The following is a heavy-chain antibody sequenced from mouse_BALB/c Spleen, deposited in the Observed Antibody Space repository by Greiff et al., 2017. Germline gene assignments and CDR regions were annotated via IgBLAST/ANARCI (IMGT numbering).Heavy chain of an antibody. CDR2: IDPSDSET. D-gene: IGHD2-1*01. J-gene: IGHJ4*01. V-gene: IGHV1S126*01. CDR3: ARSWGNYIYYAMDY. Sequence: VQRVESGPQLVRPGASVKISCKASGYSFTSYWMHWVKQRPGQGLEWIGMIDPSDSETRLNQKFKDKATLTVDKSSSTAYMQLSSPTSEDSAVYYCARSWGNYIYYAMDYWGQGTSVTVSS. CDR1: GYSFTSYW.